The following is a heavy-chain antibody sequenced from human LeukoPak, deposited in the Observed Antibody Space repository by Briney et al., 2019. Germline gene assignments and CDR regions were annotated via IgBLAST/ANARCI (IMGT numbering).Heavy chain of an antibody. D-gene: IGHD6-19*01. Sequence: GGSLRLSCAASGFTFDDYAMSWVRQAPGKGLEWVSAISGSGGTTYYADSVKGRFTISRDNSKHTLYLQMNTLRAEDTAVYYCAKGETVAGEFQHWGQGTLVTVSS. CDR1: GFTFDDYA. J-gene: IGHJ1*01. CDR3: AKGETVAGEFQH. CDR2: ISGSGGTT. V-gene: IGHV3-23*01.